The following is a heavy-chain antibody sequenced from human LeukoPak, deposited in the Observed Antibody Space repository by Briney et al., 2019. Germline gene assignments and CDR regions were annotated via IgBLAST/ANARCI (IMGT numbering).Heavy chain of an antibody. CDR1: GYTFTGYY. V-gene: IGHV1-2*02. J-gene: IGHJ6*03. Sequence: ASVKVSCKASGYTFTGYYMHWVRQAPGQGLEWMGWINPNSGGTNYAQKFQGRVTMTRDTSISTAYMELSRLRSDDTAVYYRARERKEYSSSWYTPYYYYMDVWGKGTTVTVSS. CDR3: ARERKEYSSSWYTPYYYYMDV. CDR2: INPNSGGT. D-gene: IGHD6-13*01.